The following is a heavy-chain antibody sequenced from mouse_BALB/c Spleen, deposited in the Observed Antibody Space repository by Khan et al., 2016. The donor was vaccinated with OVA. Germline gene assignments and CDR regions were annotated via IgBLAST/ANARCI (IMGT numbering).Heavy chain of an antibody. CDR1: GYSITSGYF. CDR2: IRYEGNS. D-gene: IGHD3-1*01. J-gene: IGHJ3*01. Sequence: EVQLQESGPGLVKPSQSLSLTCSVTGYSITSGYFWNWIRQFPGNKLEWMGYIRYEGNSNYNPSLKNRISINRDTSKNQFFLKLNSVTPEDTATYYWARGGSSGPAWFAYWGQGTLVTVSA. V-gene: IGHV3-6*02. CDR3: ARGGSSGPAWFAY.